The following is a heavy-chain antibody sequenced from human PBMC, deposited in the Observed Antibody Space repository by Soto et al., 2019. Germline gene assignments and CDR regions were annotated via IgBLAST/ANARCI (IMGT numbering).Heavy chain of an antibody. D-gene: IGHD3-22*01. V-gene: IGHV3-33*01. CDR2: IWFDGSNK. J-gene: IGHJ4*02. Sequence: GGSLRLSCAASGFTLSRYGMHWVRQAPGKGLEWVAVIWFDGSNKNYANSVKGRFTVSKDNSKNTLYLQMDGLGAEDTAVYYCARAYDTSGYPYFDYWGQGTLVTVSS. CDR1: GFTLSRYG. CDR3: ARAYDTSGYPYFDY.